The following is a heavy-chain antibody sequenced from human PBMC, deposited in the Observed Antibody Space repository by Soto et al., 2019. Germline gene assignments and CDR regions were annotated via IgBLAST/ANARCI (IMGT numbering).Heavy chain of an antibody. V-gene: IGHV1-3*01. D-gene: IGHD6-6*01. CDR2: INAGNGDI. CDR1: GYAFITYG. CDR3: VRDRQLIRDYYYYYAMDV. J-gene: IGHJ6*02. Sequence: AASVKVSCKASGYAFITYGLHWVRQAPGQRPEWLGWINAGNGDIKYSQKFQGRVTITRDTSASTASMELDNLRSEDTALYYCVRDRQLIRDYYYYYAMDVWGQGTTVTVSS.